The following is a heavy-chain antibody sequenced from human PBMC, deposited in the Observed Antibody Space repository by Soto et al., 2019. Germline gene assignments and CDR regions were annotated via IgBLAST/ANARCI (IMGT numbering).Heavy chain of an antibody. V-gene: IGHV1-24*01. CDR3: ATGGKYCSSTSCYDFDY. J-gene: IGHJ4*02. Sequence: ASVKVSCKVSGYTLTELSMHWVRQAPGKGLEWMGGFDPEDGETIYAQKFQGRVTMTEDTSTDTAYMELSSLRSEDTAVYYCATGGKYCSSTSCYDFDYWGQGTLVTVSS. D-gene: IGHD2-2*01. CDR1: GYTLTELS. CDR2: FDPEDGET.